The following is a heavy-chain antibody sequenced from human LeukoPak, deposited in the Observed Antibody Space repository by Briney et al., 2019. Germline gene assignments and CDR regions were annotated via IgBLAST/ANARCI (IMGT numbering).Heavy chain of an antibody. CDR2: INHSGST. CDR3: ARGYDFWSGYLD. CDR1: GGSFSGYY. D-gene: IGHD3-3*01. V-gene: IGHV4-34*01. J-gene: IGHJ4*02. Sequence: PSETLSLTCAVSGGSFSGYYWSWIRQPPGKGLECIGEINHSGSTNYNPSLKSRVTISVDTSKNQFSLKLSSVTAADTAVYYCARGYDFWSGYLDWGQGTLVTVSS.